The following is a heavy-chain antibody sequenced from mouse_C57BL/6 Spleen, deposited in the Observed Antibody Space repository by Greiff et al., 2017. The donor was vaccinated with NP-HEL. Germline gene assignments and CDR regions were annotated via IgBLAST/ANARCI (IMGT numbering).Heavy chain of an antibody. CDR3: ARWEAQASFAY. D-gene: IGHD3-2*02. CDR1: GYTFTSYW. J-gene: IGHJ3*01. V-gene: IGHV1-52*01. Sequence: QVQLQQPGAELVRPGSSVKLSCKASGYTFTSYWMHWVKQRPIQGLEWIGNIDPSDSETHYNQKFKDKATLTVDKSSSTAYMQLSILTSEDAAVYYCARWEAQASFAYWGQGTLVTVSA. CDR2: IDPSDSET.